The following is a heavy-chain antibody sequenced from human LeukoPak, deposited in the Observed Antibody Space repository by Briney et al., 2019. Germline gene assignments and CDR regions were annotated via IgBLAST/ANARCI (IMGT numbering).Heavy chain of an antibody. D-gene: IGHD6-19*01. V-gene: IGHV3-23*01. CDR3: ARVAGWHWFDP. CDR2: IRPSGDNT. J-gene: IGHJ5*02. Sequence: GGSLRLSCAASGFTLSTYWMTWVRQAPGRGLEWVSSIRPSGDNTYYGDSVKGRFTISRDNSKNTVYLQMNNMRVDDTAVYYCARVAGWHWFDPWGQGTLVTVSS. CDR1: GFTLSTYW.